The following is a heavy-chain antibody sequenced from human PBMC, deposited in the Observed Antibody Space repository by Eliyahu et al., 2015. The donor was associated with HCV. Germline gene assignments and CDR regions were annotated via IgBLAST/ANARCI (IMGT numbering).Heavy chain of an antibody. Sequence: EVQLVESGGGLVQPGGSLRLSCAASGFTXXSYDXHXVRQATGKGLEWVSAXGTAGDTYYPGSVKGRFTISRENAKNSLYLQMNSXRAGDTAVYYCARGSRGIMSTVSFSTVTRLSGMDVWGQGTTVTVSS. D-gene: IGHD1-26*01. J-gene: IGHJ6*02. CDR2: XGTAGDT. CDR3: ARGSRGIMSTVSFSTVTRLSGMDV. CDR1: GFTXXSYD. V-gene: IGHV3-13*01.